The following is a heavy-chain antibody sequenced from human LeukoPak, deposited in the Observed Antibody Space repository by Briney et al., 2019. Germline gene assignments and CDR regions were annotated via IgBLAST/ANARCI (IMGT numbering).Heavy chain of an antibody. J-gene: IGHJ6*03. V-gene: IGHV1-8*01. CDR2: MNPNSGNT. CDR3: ARASSSGWYDSYYYYYMDV. D-gene: IGHD6-19*01. Sequence: GASVKVSCKASGYTFTSYDINWVRQATGQGLEWMGWMNPNSGNTGYAQKFQGRVTMTRNTSISTAYMELSSLRSEGTAVYYCARASSSGWYDSYYYYYMDVWGKGTTVTVSS. CDR1: GYTFTSYD.